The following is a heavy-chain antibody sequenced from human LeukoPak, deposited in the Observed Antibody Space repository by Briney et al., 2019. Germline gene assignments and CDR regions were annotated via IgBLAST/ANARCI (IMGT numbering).Heavy chain of an antibody. V-gene: IGHV4-39*07. Sequence: SETLSLTCTVAGGSISSSDYYWGWIRQPPGKGLEWIGTIYYTGSTYYNPSLNSRVTILVDTSKDQFSLKLTSVTAADTAVYYCARVLSGYNAGKCHFDYWGQGTLVIVSS. CDR3: ARVLSGYNAGKCHFDY. CDR2: IYYTGST. CDR1: GGSISSSDYY. J-gene: IGHJ4*02. D-gene: IGHD5-12*01.